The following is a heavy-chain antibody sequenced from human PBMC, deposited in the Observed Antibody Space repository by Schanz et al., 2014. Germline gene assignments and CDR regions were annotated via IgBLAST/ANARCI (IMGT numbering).Heavy chain of an antibody. J-gene: IGHJ6*02. D-gene: IGHD6-19*01. CDR3: AKDVRPVANTVHFYYMDV. CDR2: ISGSSIHK. CDR1: GFTFSDYY. Sequence: QVYLVESGGDLVKPGGSLRLSCAASGFTFSDYYMAWIRQAPGKGLEWVSHISGSSIHKNYADSVKGRFSISRDNGETSVYLQINSLRVEDTAVYYCAKDVRPVANTVHFYYMDVWGQGTTVTGSS. V-gene: IGHV3-11*05.